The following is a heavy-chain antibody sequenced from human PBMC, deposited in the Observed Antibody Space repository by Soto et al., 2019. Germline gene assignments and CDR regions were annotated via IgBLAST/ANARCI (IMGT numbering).Heavy chain of an antibody. CDR2: INAGNGNT. CDR1: GYTFTNYA. CDR3: ARDFSGSFDY. Sequence: QVQLVQSGAGVKKPGASVKVSCKASGYTFTNYAMHWVRQAPEQRLEWMGWINAGNGNTKYSQKFRGRVTITRDTSASTAYMELSSLTSEDTAVYYCARDFSGSFDYWGQGTLVTVSS. D-gene: IGHD1-26*01. J-gene: IGHJ4*02. V-gene: IGHV1-3*01.